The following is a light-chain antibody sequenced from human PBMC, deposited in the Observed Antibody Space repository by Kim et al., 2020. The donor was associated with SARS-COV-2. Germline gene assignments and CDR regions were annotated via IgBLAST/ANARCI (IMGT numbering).Light chain of an antibody. J-gene: IGKJ2*01. CDR3: QQYYNWYS. Sequence: EIVMTQSPGTLSVSPGERATLSCRASQNININLAWYQQKPGQPPRLLISGASTRATGIPARFSGSGSGTEFSLTISSLQSEDFAVYYCQQYYNWYSFGQGTKLEI. CDR2: GAS. V-gene: IGKV3-15*01. CDR1: QNININ.